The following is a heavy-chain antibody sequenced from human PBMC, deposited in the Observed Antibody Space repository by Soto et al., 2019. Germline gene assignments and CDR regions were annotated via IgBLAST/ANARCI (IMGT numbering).Heavy chain of an antibody. J-gene: IGHJ6*02. CDR2: IIPFIGTA. CDR3: ARVVMTTVPASYYYGLDV. Sequence: QVQLVQSGAEVKKPGSSVTVSCKASGGTFSSYAISWVRQAPGQGLEWMGRIIPFIGTANYAQKFQGRVTITADESTRTAYMELPSLRSEDPAVYYCARVVMTTVPASYYYGLDVWGQGSTGTVS. D-gene: IGHD4-4*01. V-gene: IGHV1-69*18. CDR1: GGTFSSYA.